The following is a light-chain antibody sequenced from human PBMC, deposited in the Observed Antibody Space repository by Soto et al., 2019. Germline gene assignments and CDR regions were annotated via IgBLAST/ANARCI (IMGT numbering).Light chain of an antibody. J-gene: IGKJ5*01. CDR2: GAS. V-gene: IGKV3-11*01. CDR3: QQRSNWPIT. Sequence: EFVLTQSPGTLSLSPVERASLSCRASQSVSSNLAWYQQKPGQAPRLLIYGASTRATGIPARFSGSGSGTDFTLTISSLEPEDFAVYYCQQRSNWPITFGQGTRLEIK. CDR1: QSVSSN.